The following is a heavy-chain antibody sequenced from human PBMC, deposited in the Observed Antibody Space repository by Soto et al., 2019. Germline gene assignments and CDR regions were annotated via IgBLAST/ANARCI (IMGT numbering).Heavy chain of an antibody. Sequence: GGSLRLSCAASGFTFSSYGMHWVRQAPGKGLEWVAVISYDGSNKYYADSVKGRFTISRDNSKNTLYLQMNSLRAEDTAVYYCASSPSRKDSGSYLGYWGQGTLVTVSS. CDR3: ASSPSRKDSGSYLGY. CDR2: ISYDGSNK. CDR1: GFTFSSYG. D-gene: IGHD1-26*01. J-gene: IGHJ4*02. V-gene: IGHV3-30*03.